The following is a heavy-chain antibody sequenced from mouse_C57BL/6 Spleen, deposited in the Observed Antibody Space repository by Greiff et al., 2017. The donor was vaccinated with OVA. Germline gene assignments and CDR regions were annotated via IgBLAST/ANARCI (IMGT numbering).Heavy chain of an antibody. CDR1: GYSITSGYY. J-gene: IGHJ2*01. V-gene: IGHV3-6*01. CDR2: ISYDGSN. D-gene: IGHD1-1*01. CDR3: ARVNGYYFDY. Sequence: DVHLVESGPGLVKPSQSLSLTCSVTGYSITSGYYWNWIRQFPGNKLEWMGYISYDGSNNYNPSLKNRISITRDTSKNQFFLKLNSVTTEDTATYYCARVNGYYFDYWGQGTTLTVSS.